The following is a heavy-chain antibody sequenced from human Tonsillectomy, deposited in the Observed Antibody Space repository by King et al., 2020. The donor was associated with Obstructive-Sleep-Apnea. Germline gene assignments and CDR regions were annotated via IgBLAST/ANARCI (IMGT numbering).Heavy chain of an antibody. CDR1: GGSISSYY. Sequence: MPLQESGPGLVKPSETLSLTCTVSGGSISSYYWSWIRQPPGKGLEWIGYIYYSGSTNYNPSLKSRVTISVDTSKNQFSLKLSSVTAADTAVYYCARVHFDLHWYFDLWGRGTLVTVSS. V-gene: IGHV4-59*01. CDR3: ARVHFDLHWYFDL. J-gene: IGHJ2*01. CDR2: IYYSGST.